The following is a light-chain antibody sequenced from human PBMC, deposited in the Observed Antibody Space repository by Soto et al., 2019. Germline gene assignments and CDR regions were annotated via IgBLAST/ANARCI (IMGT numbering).Light chain of an antibody. CDR1: QSVSTNS. CDR2: GAS. Sequence: EIVLTQSPGTLSLSPGERATLSCRASQSVSTNSLAWYQQKPGQAPRLLIYGASTRATGIPDRISGSGSGTDFALTINRLEAEDFAVYYCQQYASSPWTFGQGTKVDI. J-gene: IGKJ1*01. CDR3: QQYASSPWT. V-gene: IGKV3-20*01.